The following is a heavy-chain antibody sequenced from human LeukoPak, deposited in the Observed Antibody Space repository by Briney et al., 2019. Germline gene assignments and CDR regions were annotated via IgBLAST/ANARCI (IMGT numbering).Heavy chain of an antibody. CDR1: RFTSSSDI. CDR3: ARLTVTTKGYYRMDV. Sequence: GGSLRLSCAASRFTSSSDITNCVCEAPGKGLEWVSSISSSSSYIYYADSVKGRFTISRDNAKNSLYLQMNSLRAEDTAVYYCARLTVTTKGYYRMDVWGQGTTVTVPS. CDR2: ISSSSSYI. V-gene: IGHV3-21*01. J-gene: IGHJ6*02. D-gene: IGHD4-17*01.